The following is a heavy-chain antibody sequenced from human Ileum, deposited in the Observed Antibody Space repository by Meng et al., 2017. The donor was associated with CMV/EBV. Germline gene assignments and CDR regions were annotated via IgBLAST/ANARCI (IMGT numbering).Heavy chain of an antibody. CDR2: ITSSSSYI. J-gene: IGHJ4*02. CDR1: GFTFSSYF. CDR3: TRDDLGSN. Sequence: GESLKISCAGSGFTFSSYFMNWVRQPPGKGLEWVSSITSSSSYIFYADSVKGRFTISRDNAKNSLYLQMNSLRAEDTAVYYCTRDDLGSNWGQGTRVTGSS. V-gene: IGHV3-21*01.